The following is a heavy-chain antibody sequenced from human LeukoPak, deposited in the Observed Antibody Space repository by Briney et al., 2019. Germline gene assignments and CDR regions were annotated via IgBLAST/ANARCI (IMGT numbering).Heavy chain of an antibody. J-gene: IGHJ5*02. V-gene: IGHV3-48*03. CDR3: ARDALWFGSPGWFDP. Sequence: GGSLRLSCAASGFTFSSYEMNWVRQAPGKGLEWVSYISSGSTIYYADSVKGRFTISRDNAKNSLYLQMNSLRAEDTAVYYCARDALWFGSPGWFDPWGQGTLVTVSS. CDR2: ISSGSTI. D-gene: IGHD3-10*01. CDR1: GFTFSSYE.